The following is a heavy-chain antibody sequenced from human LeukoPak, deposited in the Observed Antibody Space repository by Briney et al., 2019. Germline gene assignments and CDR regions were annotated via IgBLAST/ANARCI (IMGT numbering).Heavy chain of an antibody. CDR3: VRDATVTLDY. D-gene: IGHD4-17*01. CDR1: GFTFRNHW. Sequence: GGSLRLSCAASGFTFRNHWMHWVRQAPGRGLVWVSRINSDGSSTDYADSVKGRFTISRDNAKNTLYLQMNSLRAEDTAVYYCVRDATVTLDYWGQGTLVTVSS. J-gene: IGHJ4*02. CDR2: INSDGSST. V-gene: IGHV3-74*01.